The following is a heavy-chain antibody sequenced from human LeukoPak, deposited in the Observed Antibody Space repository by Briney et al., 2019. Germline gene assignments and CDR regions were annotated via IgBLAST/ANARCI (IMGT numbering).Heavy chain of an antibody. CDR3: AKGGLGYCSGGSCYRTGMDV. CDR1: GFTFSSYG. CDR2: ISYDGSNK. D-gene: IGHD2-15*01. V-gene: IGHV3-30*18. J-gene: IGHJ6*02. Sequence: PGRSLRLSCAASGFTFSSYGMHWVRQAPGKGLEWVAVISYDGSNKYYADSVKGRFTISRDNSKNTLYLQMNSLRAEDTAAYYCAKGGLGYCSGGSCYRTGMDVWGQGTTVTVSS.